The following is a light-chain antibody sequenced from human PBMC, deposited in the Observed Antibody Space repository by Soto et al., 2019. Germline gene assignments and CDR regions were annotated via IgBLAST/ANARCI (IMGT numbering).Light chain of an antibody. CDR2: GAS. CDR3: QQYNNWPPRLFT. CDR1: QSVSSN. V-gene: IGKV3D-15*01. Sequence: EIVMTQSPATLSVSPGEKATLSCRASQSVSSNLAWYQQKPGQVPMLLIYGASIRATGIPARFSGSGSGTEFTLTISSLQSEDFAVYYCQQYNNWPPRLFTFGPGTKVDIK. J-gene: IGKJ3*01.